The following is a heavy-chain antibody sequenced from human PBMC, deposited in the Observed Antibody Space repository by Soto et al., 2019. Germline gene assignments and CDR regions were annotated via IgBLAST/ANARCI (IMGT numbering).Heavy chain of an antibody. D-gene: IGHD2-21*02. Sequence: QVQLVQSGAEVKKPGSSVKVSCKASGGTFSSYAISWVRQAPGQGLEWMGGIIPILGTANYAQKFQGRVTITADESTGTAYMELSSLRSEDTAVYYCARDLSGCGGDCYSHRNYGMDVWGQGTTVTVSS. J-gene: IGHJ6*02. CDR1: GGTFSSYA. V-gene: IGHV1-69*01. CDR3: ARDLSGCGGDCYSHRNYGMDV. CDR2: IIPILGTA.